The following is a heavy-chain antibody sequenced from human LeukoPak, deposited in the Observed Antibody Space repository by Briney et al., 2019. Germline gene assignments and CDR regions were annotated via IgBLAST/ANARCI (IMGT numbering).Heavy chain of an antibody. CDR3: ARVGRDGYRDAFDI. V-gene: IGHV3-21*04. Sequence: GGSLRLSCAASGFTFSSYSMNWVRQAPGKGLEWVSSISSSSSYIYYADSVKGRFTISRDNAKNSLYLQMNSLRAEDTAVYYCARVGRDGYRDAFDIWGQGTMVTVSS. CDR1: GFTFSSYS. J-gene: IGHJ3*02. CDR2: ISSSSSYI. D-gene: IGHD5-24*01.